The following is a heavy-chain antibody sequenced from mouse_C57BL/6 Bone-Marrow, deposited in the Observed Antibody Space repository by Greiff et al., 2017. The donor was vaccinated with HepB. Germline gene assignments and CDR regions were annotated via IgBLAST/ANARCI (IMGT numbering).Heavy chain of an antibody. CDR2: FWRGEST. CDR1: GFSLTSYG. Sequence: QVQLKELGPGLVQLSQSLSITCTVPGFSLTSYGVHWVRQSPGKGLEWLGVFWRGESTDYNAAFMSRLSITQDNSKSQDFFKMNSLQADDTAIYYCAKIYGSRFFYAMDYWGQGTSVTVSS. V-gene: IGHV2-5*01. J-gene: IGHJ4*01. D-gene: IGHD1-1*01. CDR3: AKIYGSRFFYAMDY.